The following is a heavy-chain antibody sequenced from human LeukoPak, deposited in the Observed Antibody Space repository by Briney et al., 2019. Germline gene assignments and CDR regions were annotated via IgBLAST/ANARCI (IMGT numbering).Heavy chain of an antibody. CDR3: ARVSHRGAFDI. CDR1: GGTFSSYA. V-gene: IGHV1-69*05. Sequence: ASVKVSCKASGGTFSSYAISWVRQAPGQGLEWMGRIIPIFGTANYAQKFQGRVTIATDESTSTAYMELSSLRSEDTAVYYCARVSHRGAFDIWGQGTMVTVSS. D-gene: IGHD1-14*01. J-gene: IGHJ3*02. CDR2: IIPIFGTA.